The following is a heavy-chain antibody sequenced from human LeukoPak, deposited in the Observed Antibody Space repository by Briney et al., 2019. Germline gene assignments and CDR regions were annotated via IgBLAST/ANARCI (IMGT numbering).Heavy chain of an antibody. CDR2: INTNTGNP. Sequence: ASVKVSCKASGYTFTYYGLNWVRQAPGQGLECLGGINTNTGNPTYGQGFTGRFVFSLDTSVSTAYLQISSLKAEDTAVYYCARDPWRRYFDWFTQIDYWGQGTLVTVSS. CDR1: GYTFTYYG. D-gene: IGHD3-9*01. V-gene: IGHV7-4-1*02. CDR3: ARDPWRRYFDWFTQIDY. J-gene: IGHJ4*02.